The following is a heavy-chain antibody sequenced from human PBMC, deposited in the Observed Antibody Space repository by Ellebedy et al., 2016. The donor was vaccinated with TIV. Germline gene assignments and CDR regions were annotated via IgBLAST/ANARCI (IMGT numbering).Heavy chain of an antibody. Sequence: GESLKISCAASGFTFSTYWMHWVRQDPDKGLQWVSRINTDGSTINYADSVKGRFTISRDNVKNTVVLQMSSLRAEDTAVYYCTKTAYYGGKGFYIDSWGQGILVTVSS. V-gene: IGHV3-74*01. CDR1: GFTFSTYW. CDR2: INTDGSTI. D-gene: IGHD4-23*01. CDR3: TKTAYYGGKGFYIDS. J-gene: IGHJ4*02.